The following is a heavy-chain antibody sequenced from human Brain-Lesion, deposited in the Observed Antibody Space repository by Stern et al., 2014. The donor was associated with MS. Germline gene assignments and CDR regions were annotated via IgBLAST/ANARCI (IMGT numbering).Heavy chain of an antibody. J-gene: IGHJ4*02. CDR2: IHPSGSA. CDR3: ASGYRIFDY. D-gene: IGHD5-18*01. CDR1: GGSISSGSDY. Sequence: VQLVESGPGLVKPSQTLSLTCTVSGGSISSGSDYWSWIRQPVGKGLEWIGRIHPSGSAFYPPSLKSRVTISTATSMNQFSLELNSATAADTAIYYCASGYRIFDYWGQGILVTVSS. V-gene: IGHV4-61*02.